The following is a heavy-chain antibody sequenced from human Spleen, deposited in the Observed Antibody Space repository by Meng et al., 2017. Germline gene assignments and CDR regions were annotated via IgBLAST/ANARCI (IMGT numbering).Heavy chain of an antibody. D-gene: IGHD6-13*01. J-gene: IGHJ4*02. CDR1: GFSFTDAW. Sequence: GESLKISCVASGFSFTDAWMSWVRQAPGKGLEWVGRIKSNNDGGTTDYAAPVKGRFTISRDDSKNTLYLQMNSLITEDTAVYFCATGAAAADHWGQGTLVNGSS. CDR2: IKSNNDGGTT. CDR3: ATGAAAADH. V-gene: IGHV3-15*01.